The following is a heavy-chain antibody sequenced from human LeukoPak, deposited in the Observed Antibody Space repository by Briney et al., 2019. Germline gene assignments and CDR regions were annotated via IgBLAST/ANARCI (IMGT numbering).Heavy chain of an antibody. CDR3: ARDQEGFDY. V-gene: IGHV1-46*01. Sequence: ASVKVSCKASGYTFTSNYIHWVRQAPGQGLEWMGMIYPRDGSTSYAQKFQGRVTVTRDTSTSTVHMELSGLRSEDTAVYYCARDQEGFDYWAREPWSPSPQ. CDR2: IYPRDGST. CDR1: GYTFTSNY. J-gene: IGHJ4*02.